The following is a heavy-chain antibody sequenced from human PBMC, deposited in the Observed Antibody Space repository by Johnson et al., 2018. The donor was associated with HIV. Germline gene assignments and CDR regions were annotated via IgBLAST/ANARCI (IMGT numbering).Heavy chain of an antibody. CDR3: ARAGQQWLADAFDI. CDR1: GFTFSDYY. D-gene: IGHD6-19*01. V-gene: IGHV3-11*04. CDR2: ISSSGSTI. J-gene: IGHJ3*02. Sequence: QVQLVESGGGVVQPGGSLRLSCAASGFTFSDYYMSWIRQAPGKGLEWVSYISSSGSTIYYADSVKGRFTISRDHAKNTMYLQMNSLRAEDTAVYYCARAGQQWLADAFDIWGQGTMVTVYS.